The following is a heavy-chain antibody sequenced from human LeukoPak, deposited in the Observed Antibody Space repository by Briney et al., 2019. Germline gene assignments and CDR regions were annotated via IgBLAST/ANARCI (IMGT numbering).Heavy chain of an antibody. Sequence: GGSLRLSCAASGFTFSNYWMTCVRQAPGKGLEWVASIEDNGRDKKYLDSVKGRFTISRDNAQSSLYLQMNSLRDEDTAVYYCARDVPYGATTLDYWGQGTLVTVSS. J-gene: IGHJ4*02. CDR1: GFTFSNYW. CDR2: IEDNGRDK. D-gene: IGHD4/OR15-4a*01. CDR3: ARDVPYGATTLDY. V-gene: IGHV3-7*01.